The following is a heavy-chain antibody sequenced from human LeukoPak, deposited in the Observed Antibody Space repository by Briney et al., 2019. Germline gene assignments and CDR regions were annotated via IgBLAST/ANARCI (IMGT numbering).Heavy chain of an antibody. CDR3: ARDGRDGYNNFDY. Sequence: SVEVSCKASGGTFSSYTISWVRQAPGQGLEWMGRIIPILGIANYAQKFQGRVTITADKSTSTAYMELSSLRSEDTAVYYCARDGRDGYNNFDYWGQGTLVTVSS. CDR1: GGTFSSYT. J-gene: IGHJ4*02. CDR2: IIPILGIA. V-gene: IGHV1-69*04. D-gene: IGHD5-24*01.